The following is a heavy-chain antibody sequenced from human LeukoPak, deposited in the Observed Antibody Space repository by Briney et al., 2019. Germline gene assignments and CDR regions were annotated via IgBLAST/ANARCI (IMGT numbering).Heavy chain of an antibody. CDR2: IKQDGSEK. CDR3: ARDLSPRRDKSPYYYMDV. Sequence: GGSLRLSCAASGFTFSTYWMSWVRQAPGKGLEWVANIKQDGSEKYYVDSVKGRFTISRDNAKNSLYLQMNSLRAEDTAVYYCARDLSPRRDKSPYYYMDVWGKGTTVTVSS. V-gene: IGHV3-7*01. J-gene: IGHJ6*03. CDR1: GFTFSTYW.